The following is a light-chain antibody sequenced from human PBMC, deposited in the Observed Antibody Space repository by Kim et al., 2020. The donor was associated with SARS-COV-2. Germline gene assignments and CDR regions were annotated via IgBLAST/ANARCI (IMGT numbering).Light chain of an antibody. V-gene: IGKV3-20*01. J-gene: IGKJ1*01. Sequence: PGERATPSCRASQTISSIHLAWYQQKPGQAPRLIMFGISTRAIGVPDRFSGSGSETDFILTISRLEPEDFAVYYCQQYADSPPTFGQGTKVDIK. CDR2: GIS. CDR1: QTISSIH. CDR3: QQYADSPPT.